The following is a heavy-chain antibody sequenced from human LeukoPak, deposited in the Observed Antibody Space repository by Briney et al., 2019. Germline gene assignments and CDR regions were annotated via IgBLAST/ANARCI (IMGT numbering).Heavy chain of an antibody. CDR1: GFTFSNFA. CDR3: AKVGYYYDSSGYYLDY. CDR2: ISGSGGST. D-gene: IGHD3-22*01. J-gene: IGHJ4*02. V-gene: IGHV3-23*01. Sequence: GGSLRLSCAASGFTFSNFAMNWVRQAPGMGLEWVSAISGSGGSTFYADSVQGRCTISRDNSKNTVYLQMKSLRAEDMAVYYCAKVGYYYDSSGYYLDYWGQGALVTVSS.